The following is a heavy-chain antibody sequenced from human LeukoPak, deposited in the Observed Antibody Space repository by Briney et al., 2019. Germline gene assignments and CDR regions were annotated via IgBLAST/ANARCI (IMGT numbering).Heavy chain of an antibody. Sequence: SGTLSLTCTVSGDSINSLDLWSWVRQPPGKGLEWIGEMYLSGTTHSNPPVKSRVTISIDKSKNQFFLNLSSVTAADTAVYYCAGLVGRYSSGLYYYYFDYWGQGTLVTVSS. V-gene: IGHV4-4*02. CDR1: GDSINSLDL. CDR3: AGLVGRYSSGLYYYYFDY. D-gene: IGHD3-22*01. J-gene: IGHJ4*02. CDR2: MYLSGTT.